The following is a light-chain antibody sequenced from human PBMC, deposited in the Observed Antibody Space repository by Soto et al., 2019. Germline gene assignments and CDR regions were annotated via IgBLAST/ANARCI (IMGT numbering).Light chain of an antibody. Sequence: SALPQPASVSGLPGQSITISCTGTSSDVGGYNYVSWYQQHPGKAPKLMIYDVNNRPSGVSDRFSGSKSGNTASLTISGLQAEDEADYFCSSYTSSNTLYVLGAGTKVTVL. CDR2: DVN. CDR1: SSDVGGYNY. J-gene: IGLJ1*01. CDR3: SSYTSSNTLYV. V-gene: IGLV2-14*01.